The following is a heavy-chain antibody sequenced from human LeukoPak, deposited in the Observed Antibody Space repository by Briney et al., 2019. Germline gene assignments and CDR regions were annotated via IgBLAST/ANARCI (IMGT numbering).Heavy chain of an antibody. J-gene: IGHJ4*02. D-gene: IGHD6-19*01. CDR1: GFTFDDYA. V-gene: IGHV3-9*01. CDR2: ISWNSGSI. Sequence: PGRSLRLSCAASGFTFDDYAMHWVRQAPGKGLEWVSGISWNSGSIGYADSVKGRFTISRDDAKNSLYLQMNSLRAEDTALYYCAKGSLAVAGTPPDYWGQGTLVTVSS. CDR3: AKGSLAVAGTPPDY.